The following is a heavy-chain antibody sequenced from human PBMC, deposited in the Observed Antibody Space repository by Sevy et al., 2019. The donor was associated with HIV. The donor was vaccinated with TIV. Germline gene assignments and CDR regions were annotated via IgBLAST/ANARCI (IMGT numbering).Heavy chain of an antibody. J-gene: IGHJ4*02. CDR2: IWNDGSNK. D-gene: IGHD3-22*01. CDR1: GFTFSNYG. V-gene: IGHV3-33*01. CDR3: ARGGDFNDRSAKRAVDY. Sequence: GGSLRLSCAASGFTFSNYGMHWVRQAPGKGLEWVAVIWNDGSNKYYADSVKGRFTTSRDKSKNTLYLQMNSLRVEDTAVYFCARGGDFNDRSAKRAVDYWGQGTLVTVSS.